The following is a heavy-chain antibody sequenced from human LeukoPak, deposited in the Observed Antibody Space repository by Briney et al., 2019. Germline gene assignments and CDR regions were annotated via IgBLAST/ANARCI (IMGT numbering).Heavy chain of an antibody. V-gene: IGHV3-53*01. D-gene: IGHD1-7*01. CDR3: ARDRNWNYDY. J-gene: IGHJ4*02. CDR2: IYSGGST. CDR1: GFTVSSNY. Sequence: GGSLRLSCAASGFTVSSNYMSWVRQAPGKGLEWVSVIYSGGSTYYADSVKGRFTISRDNAKNSLDLQMNSLRAEDTAVYYCARDRNWNYDYWGQGTLVTVSS.